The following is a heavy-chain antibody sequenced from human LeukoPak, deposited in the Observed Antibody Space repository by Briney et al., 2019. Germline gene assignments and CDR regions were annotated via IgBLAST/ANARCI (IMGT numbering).Heavy chain of an antibody. CDR1: GFTFSSYA. Sequence: GGSLRLSCAASGFTFSSYAMSWVRQAPGKGLEWVSAIIGSGGSTYYADSVKGRFTISRDNSKNTLYLQMNSLRAEDTAVYYCAKDVSSDYYDSSGYYNWGQGTLVTVSS. CDR2: IIGSGGST. CDR3: AKDVSSDYYDSSGYYN. D-gene: IGHD3-22*01. J-gene: IGHJ4*02. V-gene: IGHV3-23*01.